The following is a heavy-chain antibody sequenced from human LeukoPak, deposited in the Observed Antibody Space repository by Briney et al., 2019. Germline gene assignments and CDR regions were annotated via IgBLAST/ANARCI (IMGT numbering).Heavy chain of an antibody. CDR2: IRSKANSYAT. V-gene: IGHV3-73*01. CDR1: GFTFSGSV. D-gene: IGHD3-22*01. Sequence: GGSLRLSCAASGFTFSGSVMHWVRQASGKGLEWVGRIRSKANSYATAYAASVRGRFTISRDDSKNTLYLQMNSLKTEDTAVYYCTTEVYYDSSGYRPFDYWGQGTLVTVSS. J-gene: IGHJ4*02. CDR3: TTEVYYDSSGYRPFDY.